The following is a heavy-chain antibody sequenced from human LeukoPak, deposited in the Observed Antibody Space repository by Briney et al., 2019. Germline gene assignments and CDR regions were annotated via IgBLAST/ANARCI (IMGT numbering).Heavy chain of an antibody. D-gene: IGHD6-19*01. J-gene: IGHJ4*02. CDR1: GFTFSNYA. V-gene: IGHV3-23*01. CDR3: ARSGYTSGTGKFDN. CDR2: ISGSGDST. Sequence: GGSLRLSCAASGFTFSNYAMRWVRQAPGKGLEWVSGISGSGDSTYYADSVKGRSTISRDNSKNTLYLQMDSLRAEDTAIYYCARSGYTSGTGKFDNWGQGTLVTVSS.